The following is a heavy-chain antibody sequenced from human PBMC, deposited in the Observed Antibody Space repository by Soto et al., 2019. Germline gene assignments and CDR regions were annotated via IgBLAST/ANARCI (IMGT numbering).Heavy chain of an antibody. CDR3: ASGIQLWLRRITNGYSG. V-gene: IGHV1-69*12. D-gene: IGHD5-18*01. CDR2: IIPMFGTA. J-gene: IGHJ4*02. Sequence: QVQLVQSGAEVKKPESSVKVSCKAPVGTFSTYAISWVRQAPGQGLEWMGGIIPMFGTANYAQRFQDRVTIPADESTNTVYMELSSLRSEDTAVYFCASGIQLWLRRITNGYSGWGQGTLVTVSS. CDR1: VGTFSTYA.